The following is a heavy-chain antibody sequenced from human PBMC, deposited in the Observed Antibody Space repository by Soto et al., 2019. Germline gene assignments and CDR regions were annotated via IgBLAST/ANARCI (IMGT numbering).Heavy chain of an antibody. CDR3: ARAGVEGYGDVYFDY. CDR1: GGSFSGYY. Sequence: SETLSLNCAVYGGSFSGYYWTWIRQPPGTGLEWIGEINHSGSTNYNPSLKSRVTISVDTSKNQFSLKLSSVTAADTAVYYCARAGVEGYGDVYFDYWGQGTMVTVSS. CDR2: INHSGST. D-gene: IGHD4-17*01. V-gene: IGHV4-34*01. J-gene: IGHJ4*02.